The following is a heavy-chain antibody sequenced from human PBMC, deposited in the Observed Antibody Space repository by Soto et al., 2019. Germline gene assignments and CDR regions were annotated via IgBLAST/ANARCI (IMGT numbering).Heavy chain of an antibody. CDR3: ARGLYGSGSYYNVYYYYMDV. D-gene: IGHD3-10*01. V-gene: IGHV4-59*08. CDR1: GGSISSYY. CDR2: IYYSGST. Sequence: SETLSLTCTVSGGSISSYYWSWIRQPPGMGLEWIGYIYYSGSTNYNPSLKSRVTISVDTSKNQFSLKLSSVTAADTAVYYCARGLYGSGSYYNVYYYYMDVWGKGTTVTVSS. J-gene: IGHJ6*03.